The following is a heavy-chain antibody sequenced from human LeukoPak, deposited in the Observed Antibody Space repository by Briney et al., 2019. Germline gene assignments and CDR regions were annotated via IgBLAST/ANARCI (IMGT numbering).Heavy chain of an antibody. CDR2: ISGSGGTT. J-gene: IGHJ4*02. Sequence: GGSLRLSCAASGFTFSSYAMSWVRQAPGKGLEWVSAISGSGGTTYYADSARGRFTVSRDNSRNTLFLQMNSLRAEDTAVYYCATQILAVAGAYYWGQGTLVTVSS. D-gene: IGHD6-19*01. CDR3: ATQILAVAGAYY. V-gene: IGHV3-23*01. CDR1: GFTFSSYA.